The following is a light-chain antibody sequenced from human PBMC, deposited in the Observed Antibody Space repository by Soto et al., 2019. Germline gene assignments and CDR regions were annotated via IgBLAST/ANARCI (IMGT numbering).Light chain of an antibody. CDR1: SSDVGNYKL. J-gene: IGLJ1*01. V-gene: IGLV2-23*01. CDR3: CSYAGSGTFV. Sequence: QSALTQPASVSGSPGQSITFSCTGTSSDVGNYKLVSWYQQHPGKAPKLMIYEDTNRPSGVSNRFSGSKSGNTASLTISGLQAEDEADYYCCSYAGSGTFVSGTGTKLTVL. CDR2: EDT.